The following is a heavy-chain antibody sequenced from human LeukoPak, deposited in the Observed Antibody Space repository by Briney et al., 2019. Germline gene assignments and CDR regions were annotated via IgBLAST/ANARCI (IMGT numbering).Heavy chain of an antibody. J-gene: IGHJ6*03. Sequence: GGSLRLSCAASGFTFSRYWMHWVRQAPGKGLVWVSRVNSDESITTYADSVKGRFTISRDNAKDTLYLQMNSLRAEDTAVYYCARDGDGDYRNYYYYYYMDVRGKGTTVTVSS. CDR1: GFTFSRYW. CDR3: ARDGDGDYRNYYYYYYMDV. D-gene: IGHD4-17*01. CDR2: VNSDESIT. V-gene: IGHV3-74*01.